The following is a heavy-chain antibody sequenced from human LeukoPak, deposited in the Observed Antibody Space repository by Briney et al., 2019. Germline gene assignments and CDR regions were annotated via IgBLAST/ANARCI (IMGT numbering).Heavy chain of an antibody. J-gene: IGHJ5*02. CDR2: IYYSGST. Sequence: SEALSLTCTVSGGSISSYYWSWIRQPPGKGLDWIGYIYYSGSTNYNPSLKSRVTISVDTSKNQFSLKLSSVTAADTAVYYCARTPVTRYNWFDPWGQGTLVTVSS. CDR3: ARTPVTRYNWFDP. D-gene: IGHD4-17*01. CDR1: GGSISSYY. V-gene: IGHV4-59*08.